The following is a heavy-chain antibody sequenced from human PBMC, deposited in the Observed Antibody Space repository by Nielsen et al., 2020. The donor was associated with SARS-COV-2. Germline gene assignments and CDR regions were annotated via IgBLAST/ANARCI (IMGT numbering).Heavy chain of an antibody. J-gene: IGHJ6*02. CDR1: GFTFSSYG. CDR2: ISYDGSNK. CDR3: ASYYDFWSGSIRGLYGMDV. D-gene: IGHD3-3*01. V-gene: IGHV3-30*03. Sequence: SLKISCAASGFTFSSYGMHWVRQAPGKGLEWVAVISYDGSNKYYADSVKGRFTISRDNSKNTLYLQMNSLRAEDTAVYYCASYYDFWSGSIRGLYGMDVWGQGTTVAVSS.